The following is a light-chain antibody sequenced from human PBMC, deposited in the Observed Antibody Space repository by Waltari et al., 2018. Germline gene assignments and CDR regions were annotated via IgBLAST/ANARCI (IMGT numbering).Light chain of an antibody. Sequence: QSVLTPPPSVSGAPGQRVTISCTGTRSTFGAGDDVPWYQHLPGRAPKLPIKENRNRPSGVPDRFSGSKSGTVASLAITGLQPEDEADYYCQSFDTGLGGSVFGTGTKVSVL. CDR1: RSTFGAGDD. CDR2: ENR. J-gene: IGLJ1*01. CDR3: QSFDTGLGGSV. V-gene: IGLV1-40*01.